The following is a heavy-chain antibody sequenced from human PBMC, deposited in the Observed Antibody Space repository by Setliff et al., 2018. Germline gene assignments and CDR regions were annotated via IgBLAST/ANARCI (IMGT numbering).Heavy chain of an antibody. CDR2: MYHSGST. CDR3: ARHIWGAKMQLPHDVFDI. V-gene: IGHV4-38-2*01. D-gene: IGHD2-2*01. Sequence: KTSETLSLTCAVSYYSISSGYYWGWIRQPPGKGLEWIGSMYHSGSTYYSPSLESRVTISVDMSKNHLSLKLSSVTAADTAVYYCARHIWGAKMQLPHDVFDIWGQGTMVTV. J-gene: IGHJ3*02. CDR1: YYSISSGYY.